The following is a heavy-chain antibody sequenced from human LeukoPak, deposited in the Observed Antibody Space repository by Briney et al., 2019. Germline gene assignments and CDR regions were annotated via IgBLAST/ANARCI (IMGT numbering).Heavy chain of an antibody. CDR1: GFTFSSYA. D-gene: IGHD6-13*01. J-gene: IGHJ4*02. Sequence: GGSLRLSCAASGFTFSSYAMSWVRQAPGKGLEWVSGISGSGGSTYSADSVKGRFTISRDNSKNTLYPQMNSLRAEDTAVYYCARPSTSGIAAAGLKYWGQGTLVTVSS. CDR3: ARPSTSGIAAAGLKY. CDR2: ISGSGGST. V-gene: IGHV3-23*01.